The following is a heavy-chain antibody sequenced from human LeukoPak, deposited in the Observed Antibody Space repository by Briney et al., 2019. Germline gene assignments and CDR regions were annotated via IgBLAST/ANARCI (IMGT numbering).Heavy chain of an antibody. Sequence: EASVKVSCKASGYTFTSYGISWVRQAPGQGLEWMGWISAYNGNTNYAQKLQGRVTMTTDTSTSTAYMELRSLRSDDTAVYYCASGDYGDHYYYYGMDVWGQGTTVTVSS. V-gene: IGHV1-18*01. CDR3: ASGDYGDHYYYYGMDV. D-gene: IGHD4-17*01. CDR1: GYTFTSYG. CDR2: ISAYNGNT. J-gene: IGHJ6*02.